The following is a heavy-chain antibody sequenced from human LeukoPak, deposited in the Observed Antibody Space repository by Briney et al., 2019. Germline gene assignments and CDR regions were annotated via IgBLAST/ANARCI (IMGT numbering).Heavy chain of an antibody. CDR3: ARDSVVRGAYYYYYGMDV. J-gene: IGHJ6*02. V-gene: IGHV3-21*01. Sequence: SGGSLRLSCAASGFTFSSYSMNWVRQAPGKGLKWVSSISSSSSYIYYADSVKGRFTISRDNAKNSLYLQMNSLRAEDTAVYYCARDSVVRGAYYYYYGMDVWGQGTTVTVSS. CDR2: ISSSSSYI. CDR1: GFTFSSYS. D-gene: IGHD3-10*01.